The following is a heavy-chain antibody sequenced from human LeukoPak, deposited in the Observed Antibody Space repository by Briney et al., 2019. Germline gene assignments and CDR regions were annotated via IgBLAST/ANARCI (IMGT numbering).Heavy chain of an antibody. J-gene: IGHJ5*02. V-gene: IGHV2-5*01. D-gene: IGHD3-10*01. CDR1: GFSLSASGVA. CDR2: IYGNDDK. Sequence: SGPTLVKPPQTLTLTCTFSGFSLSASGVAVGWIRQPPGKALEWLAFIYGNDDKRYSPSLKSKLTISKDTSKNQVVLIVTNMEPVDTATYYCTHSAPSYCYGSGSDFWFDPWGQGTLVTVSS. CDR3: THSAPSYCYGSGSDFWFDP.